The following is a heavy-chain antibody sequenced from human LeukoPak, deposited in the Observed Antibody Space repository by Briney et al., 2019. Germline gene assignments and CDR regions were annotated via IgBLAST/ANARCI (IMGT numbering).Heavy chain of an antibody. Sequence: GGSLRLSCAASGFTFSSYGMHWVRQAPGKGLEWVAFVRYDGSNKYYADSVKGRFTISRDNSKNTLYLQMNSLRAEDTAVYYCAKDGSSWYGYNWFDPWGQGTLVTVSS. CDR2: VRYDGSNK. CDR3: AKDGSSWYGYNWFDP. V-gene: IGHV3-30*02. J-gene: IGHJ5*02. D-gene: IGHD6-13*01. CDR1: GFTFSSYG.